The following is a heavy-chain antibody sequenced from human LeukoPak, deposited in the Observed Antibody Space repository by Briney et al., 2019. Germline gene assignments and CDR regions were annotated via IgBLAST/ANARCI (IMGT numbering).Heavy chain of an antibody. CDR3: ARGPRGKLVKDY. Sequence: ASVKVSCKASGYTFTSYDINWVRQATGQGLEWMGWMNPNSGNTGYAQKFQGRVTMTRNTSISTAYMELSSLRSEDTAVYYSARGPRGKLVKDYWGQGTLVTVSS. CDR2: MNPNSGNT. D-gene: IGHD3-9*01. J-gene: IGHJ4*02. V-gene: IGHV1-8*01. CDR1: GYTFTSYD.